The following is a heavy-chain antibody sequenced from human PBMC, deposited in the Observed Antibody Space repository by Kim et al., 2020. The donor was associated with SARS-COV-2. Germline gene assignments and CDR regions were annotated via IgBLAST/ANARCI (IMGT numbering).Heavy chain of an antibody. CDR2: ISGNGDST. V-gene: IGHV3-23*01. CDR1: GFTFRSYA. D-gene: IGHD6-13*01. CDR3: AKDGRVGWGRQLTPDFFDY. Sequence: GGSLRLSCAASGFTFRSYAMSWVRQAPGKGLEWVSGISGNGDSTYYADFVKGRFTISRDNSKNTLYLQMNSLRADDTAVYFCAKDGRVGWGRQLTPDFFDYWGQGSLVTVSS. J-gene: IGHJ4*02.